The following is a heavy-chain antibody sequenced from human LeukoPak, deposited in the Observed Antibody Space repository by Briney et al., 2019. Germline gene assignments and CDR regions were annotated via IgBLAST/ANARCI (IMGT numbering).Heavy chain of an antibody. J-gene: IGHJ4*02. Sequence: PGGSLRLSCAASGSTFSNYWMTWVRQAPGKGLEWVAHINQDGSEEHYMDSAKARFTISRDNAKSSLSLQMNSLRAEDTAVYYCVRDGGVSGYDLLDYWGQGTLVTVSS. D-gene: IGHD5-12*01. V-gene: IGHV3-7*01. CDR2: INQDGSEE. CDR1: GSTFSNYW. CDR3: VRDGGVSGYDLLDY.